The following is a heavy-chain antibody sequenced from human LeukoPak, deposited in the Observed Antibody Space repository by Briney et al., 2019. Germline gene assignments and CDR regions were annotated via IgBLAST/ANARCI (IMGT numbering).Heavy chain of an antibody. Sequence: SETLSLTCTVSGGSISSHYWSWIRQPPGKGLEWIGYIYYSGSTNYNPSLKSRATISVDTSKNQFSLKLSSVTAADTAVYYCARMGSWELAFDYWGQGTLVTVSS. CDR3: ARMGSWELAFDY. CDR1: GGSISSHY. D-gene: IGHD1-26*01. J-gene: IGHJ4*02. V-gene: IGHV4-59*11. CDR2: IYYSGST.